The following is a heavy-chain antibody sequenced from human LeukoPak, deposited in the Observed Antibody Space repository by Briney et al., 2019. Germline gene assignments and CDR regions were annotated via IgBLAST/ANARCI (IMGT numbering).Heavy chain of an antibody. Sequence: PGGSLRLSCAASGFTVSSNYMSWVRQAPGKGLEWVSVIYSGGSTYYADSVKGRFTISRDNSKNTLYLQMNSLRAEDTAVYYCARDSKVGDYYDSSGYFGYWGQGTLVTVSS. D-gene: IGHD3-22*01. V-gene: IGHV3-66*01. CDR1: GFTVSSNY. J-gene: IGHJ4*02. CDR2: IYSGGST. CDR3: ARDSKVGDYYDSSGYFGY.